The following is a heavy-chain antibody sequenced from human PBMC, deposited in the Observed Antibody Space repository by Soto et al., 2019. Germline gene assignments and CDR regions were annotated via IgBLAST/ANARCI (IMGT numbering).Heavy chain of an antibody. CDR2: IDWDDDK. J-gene: IGHJ6*02. Sequence: SGPTLVNPTQPLTLTCTFSGFSLSTSGMCVSWIRQPPGKALEWLALIDWDDDKYYSTSLKTRLTISKDTSKNQVVLTMTNMDPVDTATYYCARIGTAAGSDYYYYYGMDVWGQGTTVTVSS. CDR3: ARIGTAAGSDYYYYYGMDV. CDR1: GFSLSTSGMC. D-gene: IGHD6-13*01. V-gene: IGHV2-70*13.